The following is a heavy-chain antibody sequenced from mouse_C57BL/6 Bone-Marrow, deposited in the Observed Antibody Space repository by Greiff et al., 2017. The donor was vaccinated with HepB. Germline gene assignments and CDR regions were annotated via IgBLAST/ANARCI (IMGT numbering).Heavy chain of an antibody. D-gene: IGHD1-1*01. J-gene: IGHJ4*01. CDR1: GYTFTSYG. V-gene: IGHV1-81*01. CDR3: ARYYYGSSYPYYAMDY. CDR2: IYPRSGNT. Sequence: QVQLQQSGAELARPGASVKLSCKASGYTFTSYGISWVKQRTGQGLEWIGEIYPRSGNTYYNEKFKGKATLTADKSSSTAYMELRSLTSEDSAVYFCARYYYGSSYPYYAMDYWGQGTSVTVSS.